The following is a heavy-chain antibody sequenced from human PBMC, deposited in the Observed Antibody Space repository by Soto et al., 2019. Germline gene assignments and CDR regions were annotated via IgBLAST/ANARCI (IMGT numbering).Heavy chain of an antibody. CDR2: IHTGGTT. V-gene: IGHV4-4*07. CDR1: VGSISGFY. D-gene: IGHD3-10*01. Sequence: SETLSLTCTVSVGSISGFYWNWFRQPAGKGLEWIGRIHTGGTTNYKPSLRSRVTMSVDTSKNQFSLKLTSVTAADTAVYYCARIPRGPSRWGQGQLLTGSS. J-gene: IGHJ4*02. CDR3: ARIPRGPSR.